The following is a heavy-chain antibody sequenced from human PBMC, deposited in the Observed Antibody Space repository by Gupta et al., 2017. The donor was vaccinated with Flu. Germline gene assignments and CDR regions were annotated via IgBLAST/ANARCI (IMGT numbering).Heavy chain of an antibody. J-gene: IGHJ3*02. CDR1: GFTFDTAW. CDR2: IKSKTGGGTT. V-gene: IGHV3-15*01. D-gene: IGHD3-16*01. Sequence: EVQLVESGGGLVKPGGSLRLSCAASGFTFDTAWMSWVRQAPGEGLEWVGRIKSKTGGGTTDYAAPVKGRFTISRDDSKNTLYLQMNSLKTEDTAVYYCTTAFSNYAVDAFDIWGQGTMVTVSS. CDR3: TTAFSNYAVDAFDI.